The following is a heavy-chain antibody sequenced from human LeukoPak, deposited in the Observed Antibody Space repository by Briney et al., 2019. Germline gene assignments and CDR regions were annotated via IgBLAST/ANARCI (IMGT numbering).Heavy chain of an antibody. Sequence: GASVKVSCKASGYTFTGYYMHWVRQAPGQGLEWMGWINPNSGGTNYAQKFQGRVTMTRDTSISTAYMELSRLRSDDTAVYYCARGARSGYDSYYFDYWGQGTLVTVSS. CDR1: GYTFTGYY. CDR2: INPNSGGT. D-gene: IGHD5-12*01. J-gene: IGHJ4*02. CDR3: ARGARSGYDSYYFDY. V-gene: IGHV1-2*02.